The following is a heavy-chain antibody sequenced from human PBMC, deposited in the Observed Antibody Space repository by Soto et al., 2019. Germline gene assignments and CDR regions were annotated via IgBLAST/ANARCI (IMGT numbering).Heavy chain of an antibody. CDR2: ISAYNGNT. Sequence: GASVKVSCKASGYTFTSYGIRWVRQAPAQGLEWMGWISAYNGNTNYAQKLQGRVTMTTDTSTSTAYMELRSLRSDDTAVYYCARDLQFSSGWYGWFDPWGQGTLVTVSS. CDR3: ARDLQFSSGWYGWFDP. D-gene: IGHD6-19*01. V-gene: IGHV1-18*04. CDR1: GYTFTSYG. J-gene: IGHJ5*02.